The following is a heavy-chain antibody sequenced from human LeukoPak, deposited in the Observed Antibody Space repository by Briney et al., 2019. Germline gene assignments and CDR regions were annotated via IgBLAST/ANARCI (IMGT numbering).Heavy chain of an antibody. Sequence: SETLSLTCTVSGGSISSYYCSWIRQPPGKGLEWIGYIYYSGSTNYNPSLKSRVTISVDTSKIQFSLKLSSVTAADTAVYYCARGAGNPFDYWGQGTLVTVSS. D-gene: IGHD6-19*01. CDR2: IYYSGST. CDR3: ARGAGNPFDY. J-gene: IGHJ4*02. V-gene: IGHV4-59*01. CDR1: GGSISSYY.